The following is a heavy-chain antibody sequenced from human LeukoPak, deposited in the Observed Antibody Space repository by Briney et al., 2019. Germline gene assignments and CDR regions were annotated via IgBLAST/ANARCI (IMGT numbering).Heavy chain of an antibody. J-gene: IGHJ4*02. Sequence: GGSLRLSCAASGFTFSNYWMHWVRQAPGKGLVWVSSISSDGSDDTNTIYGDSVKGRFTVSRDNAKNTLYLHMNSLRAEDTAVYYCATDMITFGGVIDYWGQGTLVTVSS. CDR2: ISSDGSDDTNT. CDR1: GFTFSNYW. D-gene: IGHD3-16*01. CDR3: ATDMITFGGVIDY. V-gene: IGHV3-74*01.